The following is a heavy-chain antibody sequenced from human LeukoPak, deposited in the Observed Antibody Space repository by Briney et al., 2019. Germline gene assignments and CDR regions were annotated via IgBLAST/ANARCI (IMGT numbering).Heavy chain of an antibody. Sequence: GGSLRLSCAASEFTFSYYWMSWVRHTPGKGLEWGANIKEDGSEKYYVDSVKGRFTISRDNAKNSLYLQMNSLRAEDAAVYYCARETSGYSSGWYGGYFDYRGQGALVTVSS. CDR1: EFTFSYYW. J-gene: IGHJ4*02. CDR2: IKEDGSEK. V-gene: IGHV3-7*03. D-gene: IGHD6-19*01. CDR3: ARETSGYSSGWYGGYFDY.